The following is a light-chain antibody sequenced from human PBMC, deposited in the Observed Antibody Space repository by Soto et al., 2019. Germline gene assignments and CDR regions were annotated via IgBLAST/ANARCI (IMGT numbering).Light chain of an antibody. CDR3: QQYITYST. CDR1: QSLRGW. V-gene: IGKV1-5*01. CDR2: DAS. J-gene: IGKJ5*01. Sequence: IHTTQSTYILSAPVGDRVTITCRASQSLRGWLAWYQQRPGEAPKALIYDASTLASGVPSRFNGSGFGTEFTLTISSLQPDDFATYYCQQYITYSTFGQGTRLEIK.